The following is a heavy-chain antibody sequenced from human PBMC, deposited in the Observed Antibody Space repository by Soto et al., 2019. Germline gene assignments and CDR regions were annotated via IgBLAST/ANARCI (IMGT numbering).Heavy chain of an antibody. J-gene: IGHJ2*01. CDR3: ARAGDDGYGDWYFDL. V-gene: IGHV3-21*01. D-gene: IGHD5-12*01. Sequence: EVQLVESGGGLVKPGGSLRLSCAASGFTFSSYSMNWVRQAPGKGLEWVSSISSSSSYIYYADSVKGRFTISRDNAKNSLYLQMNSLRAEDTAVYYCARAGDDGYGDWYFDLWGRGTLVTVSS. CDR2: ISSSSSYI. CDR1: GFTFSSYS.